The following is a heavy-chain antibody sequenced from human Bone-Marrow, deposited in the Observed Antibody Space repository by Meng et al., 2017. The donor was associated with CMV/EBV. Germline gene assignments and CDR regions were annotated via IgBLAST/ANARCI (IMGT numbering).Heavy chain of an antibody. CDR3: ARDEDRNPKDIVLMVYDVRGLMDV. V-gene: IGHV3-21*01. Sequence: GGSLRLSCAASGFRFSDYNMNWVRQAPGKGLEWVSSISSGSGYMYYADSVKGRFTISRDNAKNSLYLQMNSLRAEDTAVYYCARDEDRNPKDIVLMVYDVRGLMDVWGQGTTVTVSS. J-gene: IGHJ6*02. D-gene: IGHD2-8*01. CDR1: GFRFSDYN. CDR2: ISSGSGYM.